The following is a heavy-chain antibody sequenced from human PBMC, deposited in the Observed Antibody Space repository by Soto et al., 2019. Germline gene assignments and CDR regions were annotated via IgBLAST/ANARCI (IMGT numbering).Heavy chain of an antibody. V-gene: IGHV1-69*06. J-gene: IGHJ3*02. D-gene: IGHD1-1*01. CDR3: ARVGKLMQLGAFDI. Sequence: SVKVSCKASGGTFSSYAISWVRQAPGQGLEWMGGIIPIFGTANYAQKFQGRVTITADKSTSTAYVELNSLRSEDTAVYYCARVGKLMQLGAFDIWGQGTMVTVSS. CDR1: GGTFSSYA. CDR2: IIPIFGTA.